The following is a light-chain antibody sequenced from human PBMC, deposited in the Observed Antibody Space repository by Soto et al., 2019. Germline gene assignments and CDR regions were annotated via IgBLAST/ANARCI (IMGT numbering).Light chain of an antibody. CDR2: DNN. CDR1: SSNIGNNY. CDR3: GTWDSSLSAWV. Sequence: QSVLTQPPSVFAAPGQKVTISCSGSSSNIGNNYVSWYQQLPGTAPKLLIYDNNKRPSGIPDRFSGSKSGTSATLGITGLQTGDEADYYCGTWDSSLSAWVFGGGTKLTVL. V-gene: IGLV1-51*01. J-gene: IGLJ3*02.